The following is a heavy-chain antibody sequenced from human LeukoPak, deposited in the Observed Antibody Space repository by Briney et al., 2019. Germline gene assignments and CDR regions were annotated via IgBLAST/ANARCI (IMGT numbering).Heavy chain of an antibody. V-gene: IGHV3-20*04. J-gene: IGHJ5*02. CDR2: INWNGGST. D-gene: IGHD4-17*01. CDR1: GFTFSTYP. CDR3: ARLGGGTTVTT. Sequence: PGGSLRLSCAASGFTFSTYPMSWVRQAPGKGLEWVSGINWNGGSTGYADSVKGRFTISRDNAKNSLYLQMNSLRAEDTALHYCARLGGGTTVTTWGQGTLVTVSS.